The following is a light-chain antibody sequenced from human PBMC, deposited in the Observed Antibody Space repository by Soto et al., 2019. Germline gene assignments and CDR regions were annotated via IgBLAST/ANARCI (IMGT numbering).Light chain of an antibody. CDR2: GAS. CDR1: QSVSSNY. V-gene: IGKV3-20*01. J-gene: IGKJ1*01. CDR3: QQYDTSPRT. Sequence: MLPQSPGTLSLSPGERTTLSCMASQSVSSNYLAWYQQKSGKATRLLIYGASNRATGIPDRFSGSGSGTDFTLTIRRLEPEDFAVYYCQQYDTSPRTFGQGTKVEFK.